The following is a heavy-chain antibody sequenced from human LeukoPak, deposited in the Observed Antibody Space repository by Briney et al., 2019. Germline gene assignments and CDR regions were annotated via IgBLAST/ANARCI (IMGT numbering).Heavy chain of an antibody. CDR2: IYYSGST. Sequence: SETLSLTCTVSGGSISSGGYYWSWIRQHPGKGLEWIGYIYYSGSTNYNPSLKSRVTISVDTSKNQFSLKLSSVTAADTAVYYCARVGPLRWSLDAFDIWGQGTMVTVSS. CDR1: GGSISSGGYY. V-gene: IGHV4-61*08. J-gene: IGHJ3*02. D-gene: IGHD4-23*01. CDR3: ARVGPLRWSLDAFDI.